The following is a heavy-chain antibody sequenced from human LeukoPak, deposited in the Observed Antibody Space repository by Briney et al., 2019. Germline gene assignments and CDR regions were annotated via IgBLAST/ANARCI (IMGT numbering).Heavy chain of an antibody. V-gene: IGHV4-61*02. CDR1: GGSISSGSYY. Sequence: SETLSLTCTVSGGSISSGSYYWSWIRQPAGKGLEWIGRIYTSGSTNYNPSLKSRVTISVDTSKNQFSLKLSSVTAADTAVYYCARDVWGYSSSDDYYYYMDVWGKGTTVTVSS. J-gene: IGHJ6*03. D-gene: IGHD6-6*01. CDR3: ARDVWGYSSSDDYYYYMDV. CDR2: IYTSGST.